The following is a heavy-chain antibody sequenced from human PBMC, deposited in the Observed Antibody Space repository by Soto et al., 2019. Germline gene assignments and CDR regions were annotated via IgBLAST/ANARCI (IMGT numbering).Heavy chain of an antibody. J-gene: IGHJ5*02. D-gene: IGHD6-25*01. Sequence: VESLKISCKGSGYKFATYWITWVRQMPGRGLEWMGIIYPGDSETIYSSSFRGHVTISADKSLNTAYLQWDSLTASDSAIYYCARGFTGSAGRFDPWGQGTVVTVSS. V-gene: IGHV5-51*01. CDR2: IYPGDSET. CDR1: GYKFATYW. CDR3: ARGFTGSAGRFDP.